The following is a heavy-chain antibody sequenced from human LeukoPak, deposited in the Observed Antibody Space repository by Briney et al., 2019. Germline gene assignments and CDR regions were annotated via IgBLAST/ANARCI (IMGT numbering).Heavy chain of an antibody. CDR2: INPSGNRVLPSDDST. V-gene: IGHV1-46*02. Sequence: ASVKVSCKASGYNFNSYYVHWVRQAPGQGLEWMGIINPSGNRVLPSDDSTIYAEKFQSRVVMTRDTSTTVVYMELSSLRSDDTAIYYCARGKVYASGTYNLDPWAREPWSPSPQ. CDR3: ARGKVYASGTYNLDP. D-gene: IGHD3-10*01. CDR1: GYNFNSYY. J-gene: IGHJ5*02.